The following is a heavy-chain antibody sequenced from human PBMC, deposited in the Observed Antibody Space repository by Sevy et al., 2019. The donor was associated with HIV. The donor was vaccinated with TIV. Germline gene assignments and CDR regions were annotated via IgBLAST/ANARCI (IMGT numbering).Heavy chain of an antibody. CDR2: ISYDGSNK. CDR3: ARHPYSSGRSTYFDY. Sequence: GGSLRLSCAASGFTFSSYAMHWVRQAPGKGLEWVAVISYDGSNKYYADSVKGRFTISRDNSKNTLYLQMNSLRAEDTAVYYCARHPYSSGRSTYFDYRGQGTLVTVSS. V-gene: IGHV3-30-3*01. D-gene: IGHD6-19*01. J-gene: IGHJ4*02. CDR1: GFTFSSYA.